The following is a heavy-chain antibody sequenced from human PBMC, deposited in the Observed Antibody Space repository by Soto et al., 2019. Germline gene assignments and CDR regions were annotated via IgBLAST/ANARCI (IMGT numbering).Heavy chain of an antibody. D-gene: IGHD3-3*01. J-gene: IGHJ4*02. CDR2: INHSGST. V-gene: IGHV4-34*01. Sequence: QVQLQQWGAGLLKPSETLSLTCAVYGGSFSGYYWSWIRQPPGKGLEWIGEINHSGSTNYNPSLKSRVTISVATSKNQFSLKLSSVTAADTDVYYCARSGKRITIFGVVIPTGFDYWGQGTLVTVSS. CDR1: GGSFSGYY. CDR3: ARSGKRITIFGVVIPTGFDY.